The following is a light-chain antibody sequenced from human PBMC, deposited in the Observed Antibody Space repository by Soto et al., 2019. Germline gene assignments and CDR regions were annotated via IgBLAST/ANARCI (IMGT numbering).Light chain of an antibody. J-gene: IGKJ1*01. CDR3: QQYYSYPWT. V-gene: IGKV1-8*01. CDR2: AAS. CDR1: QGISSY. Sequence: AIQMTQSPSSLSASTGDIVTITCRASQGISSYLAWYQQKPGKAPKLLIYAASTLQSGVPSRFRGSGSGTDFTLTISCLQSEDFATYYCQQYYSYPWTFGQGTKVDIK.